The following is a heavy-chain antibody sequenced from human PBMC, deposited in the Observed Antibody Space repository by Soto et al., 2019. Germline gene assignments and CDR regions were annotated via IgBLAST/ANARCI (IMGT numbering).Heavy chain of an antibody. CDR2: IIPILNIA. Sequence: QVQLVQSGAEVKKPGSSVKVSCKASGGTFSNYTISWVRQAPGQGLEWMGRIIPILNIANYAQKFQGRVTXXXXXXXXXXXXXXXXXXXXXXXXXXCXRVSEMGTATKGYYYYMDVWGKGTTVTVPS. V-gene: IGHV1-69*02. CDR3: XRVSEMGTATKGYYYYMDV. D-gene: IGHD4-17*01. J-gene: IGHJ6*03. CDR1: GGTFSNYT.